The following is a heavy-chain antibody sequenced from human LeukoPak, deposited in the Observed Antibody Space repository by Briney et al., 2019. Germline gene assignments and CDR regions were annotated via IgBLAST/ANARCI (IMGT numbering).Heavy chain of an antibody. J-gene: IGHJ4*02. V-gene: IGHV4-59*01. CDR3: ARGEWRFDY. Sequence: SETLSLTCTVSGGFISRYYWSCMRQPPGKGLEWIGYIYYTGTTNYNPSLKSRVTISVDTSKNQFSLKLSSVTAADTAVYYCARGEWRFDYWGQGTLVTVSS. D-gene: IGHD3-3*01. CDR2: IYYTGTT. CDR1: GGFISRYY.